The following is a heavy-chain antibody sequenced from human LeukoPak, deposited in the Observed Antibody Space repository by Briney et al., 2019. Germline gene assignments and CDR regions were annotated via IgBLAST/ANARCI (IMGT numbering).Heavy chain of an antibody. Sequence: SETLSLTCTVSGGSISSYYWSSSRQPPGKGLEWIACISYSGSTKYNPSLKSRVTISVDTSKNQLSLKLSSVTAADTAVYYCAREPGFNSSGYLNWFDPWGQGTLVTVSS. D-gene: IGHD3-22*01. CDR2: ISYSGST. CDR1: GGSISSYY. V-gene: IGHV4-59*01. CDR3: AREPGFNSSGYLNWFDP. J-gene: IGHJ5*02.